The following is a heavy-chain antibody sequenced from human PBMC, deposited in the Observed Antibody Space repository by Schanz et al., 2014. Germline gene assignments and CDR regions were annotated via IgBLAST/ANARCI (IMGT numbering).Heavy chain of an antibody. CDR1: GFTFSSYA. D-gene: IGHD3-10*01. CDR3: TADLWFGAVWGVW. CDR2: ISGSGGST. J-gene: IGHJ4*02. V-gene: IGHV3-23*04. Sequence: EVQLVESGGGLVQPGGSLRLSCTASGFTFSSYAMSWVRQSPGKGLEWVSAISGSGGSTYYADSVKGRFTISRDNSKNTLYLQMNSLRAEDTAVYYCTADLWFGAVWGVWWGQGTLVTVSS.